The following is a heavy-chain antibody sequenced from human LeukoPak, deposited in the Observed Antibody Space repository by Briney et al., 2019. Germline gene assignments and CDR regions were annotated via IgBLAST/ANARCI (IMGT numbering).Heavy chain of an antibody. V-gene: IGHV4-34*12. J-gene: IGHJ6*02. CDR2: IIHSGST. CDR1: GGSFSGYY. CDR3: ARVNRNYYYGMDV. Sequence: SETLSLTCAVYGGSFSGYYWSWIRQPPGKGLEWVGEIIHSGSTNYNPSLKSRVTISVDRSKNQFSLKLSSVTAADTAVYYCARVNRNYYYGMDVWGQGTTVTVSS. D-gene: IGHD2/OR15-2a*01.